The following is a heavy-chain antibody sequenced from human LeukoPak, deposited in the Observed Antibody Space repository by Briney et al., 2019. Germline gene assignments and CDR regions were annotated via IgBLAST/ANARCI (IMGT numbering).Heavy chain of an antibody. CDR2: IYTSGST. V-gene: IGHV4-4*07. CDR3: ARGPEWWSATWWFDP. CDR1: GGSISSYY. J-gene: IGHJ5*02. D-gene: IGHD2-15*01. Sequence: PSETLSLTCTVSGGSISSYYWSWIRQPAGKGLEWIGRIYTSGSTNYNPSLKSRVTISVDKSKNQFSLKLSSVTAADTAVSYCARGPEWWSATWWFDPWGQGTLVTVSS.